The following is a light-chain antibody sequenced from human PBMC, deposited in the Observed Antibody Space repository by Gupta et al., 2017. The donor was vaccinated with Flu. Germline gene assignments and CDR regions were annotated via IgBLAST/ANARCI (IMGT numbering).Light chain of an antibody. J-gene: IGLJ1*01. CDR3: TSYTSSSTYV. Sequence: QPALPQPPSVSGSPGPPVPISCTGTSSDVGSYNRVSWYQQSPGTAPKLMIYEGSKRTSGVPDRFSGSKSGNTASLTISGLQAEDEADYYCTSYTSSSTYVFGTGTKVTVL. CDR1: SSDVGSYNR. CDR2: EGS. V-gene: IGLV2-18*02.